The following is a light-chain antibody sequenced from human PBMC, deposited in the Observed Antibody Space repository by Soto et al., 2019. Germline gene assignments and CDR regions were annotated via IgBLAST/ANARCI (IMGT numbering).Light chain of an antibody. CDR1: TSNIGANYD. Sequence: QSALTQPPSVSGAPGQRVTISCSGSTSNIGANYDVPWYQQLPGTPPKLLVFGNDNRPSGVPERFSGSKSGTSASLAITGLQAEEEADYYCQSNGSSHGGCVFGSGTKVTGL. J-gene: IGLJ1*01. V-gene: IGLV1-40*01. CDR2: GND. CDR3: QSNGSSHGGCV.